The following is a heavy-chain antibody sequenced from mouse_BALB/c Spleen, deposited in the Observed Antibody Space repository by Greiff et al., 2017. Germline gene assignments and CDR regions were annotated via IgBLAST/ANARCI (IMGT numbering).Heavy chain of an antibody. CDR2: ISYDGSN. J-gene: IGHJ4*01. CDR1: GYSITSGYY. Sequence: EVQLQQSGPGLVKPSQSLSLTCSVTGYSITSGYYWNWIRQFPGNKLEWMGYISYDGSNNYNPSLKNRISITRDTSKNQFFLKLNSVTTEDTATYYCAREEGLSTTATDYAMDYWGQGTSVTVSS. V-gene: IGHV3-6*02. D-gene: IGHD1-2*01. CDR3: AREEGLSTTATDYAMDY.